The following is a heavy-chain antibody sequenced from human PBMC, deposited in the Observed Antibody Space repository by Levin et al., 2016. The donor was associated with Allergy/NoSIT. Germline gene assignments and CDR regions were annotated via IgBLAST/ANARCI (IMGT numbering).Heavy chain of an antibody. Sequence: VRQMPGKGLEWMGIIYPGDSDTRYSPSFHGQVTISADTSINTAYLQWSSLKASDTAMYFCARPYGSGTAVGLDYWGQGTLVTVSS. J-gene: IGHJ4*02. CDR2: IYPGDSDT. D-gene: IGHD3-10*01. CDR3: ARPYGSGTAVGLDY. V-gene: IGHV5-51*01.